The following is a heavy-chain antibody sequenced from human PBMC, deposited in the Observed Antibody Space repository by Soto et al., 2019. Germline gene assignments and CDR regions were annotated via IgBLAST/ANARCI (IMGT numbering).Heavy chain of an antibody. CDR3: ATGGSGTYYLGPLDY. CDR2: IRQYGDET. Sequence: EVQLVESGGGLVLPGGSLRLSCVGSAFSLKTYWMAWVRQAPGKGVECVANIRQYGDETFYVDSVKGRFTISRDNANNSVYLQMDNLRAEDTGVYYCATGGSGTYYLGPLDYWGQGIMVIVSS. V-gene: IGHV3-7*01. J-gene: IGHJ4*02. CDR1: AFSLKTYW. D-gene: IGHD3-10*01.